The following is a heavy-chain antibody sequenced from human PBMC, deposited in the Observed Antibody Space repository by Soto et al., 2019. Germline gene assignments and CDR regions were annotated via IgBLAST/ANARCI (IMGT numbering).Heavy chain of an antibody. V-gene: IGHV4-4*02. D-gene: IGHD3-3*01. Sequence: SETLSLTCAVSGGSISSSYWWYWVRQPPGKGLEWIGKIYHSGSTNYNPSLKNRVTISVDKSNNQFSLRLSSVTAADTAVYFCVTSLNYDFWRDGGRHYYFDYWGQGTLVTVSS. CDR3: VTSLNYDFWRDGGRHYYFDY. CDR1: GGSISSSYW. J-gene: IGHJ4*02. CDR2: IYHSGST.